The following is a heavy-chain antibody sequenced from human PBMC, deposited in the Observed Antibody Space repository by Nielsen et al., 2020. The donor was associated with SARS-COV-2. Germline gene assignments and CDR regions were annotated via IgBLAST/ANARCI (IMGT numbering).Heavy chain of an antibody. CDR3: ARIELRYFDWLLFDAFDI. D-gene: IGHD3-9*01. CDR1: GFSLSNARMG. J-gene: IGHJ3*02. Sequence: SGPTLVKPTETLTLTCTVSGFSLSNARMGVSWIRQPPGKALERLAHIFSNDEKSYSTSLKSRLAISKDTSKSQVVLTMTNMDPVDTATYYCARIELRYFDWLLFDAFDIWGQGTMVTVSS. V-gene: IGHV2-26*01. CDR2: IFSNDEK.